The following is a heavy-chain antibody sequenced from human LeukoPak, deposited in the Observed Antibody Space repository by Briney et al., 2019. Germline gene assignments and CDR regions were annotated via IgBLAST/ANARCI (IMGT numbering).Heavy chain of an antibody. V-gene: IGHV3-73*01. J-gene: IGHJ6*02. CDR2: IRSKANSYAT. CDR3: TTVYYYGSGKGSGSGSGMDV. Sequence: GGSRRLSCAASGFTFSGSAMHWVRQASGKGLEWVGRIRSKANSYATAYAASVKGRFTISRDDSKNTAYLQMNSLKTEDTAVYYCTTVYYYGSGKGSGSGSGMDVWGQGTTVTVSS. CDR1: GFTFSGSA. D-gene: IGHD3-10*01.